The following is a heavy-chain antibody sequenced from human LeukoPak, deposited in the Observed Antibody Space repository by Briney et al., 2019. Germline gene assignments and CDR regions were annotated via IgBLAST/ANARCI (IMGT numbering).Heavy chain of an antibody. Sequence: GGSLRLSCAASGFTFSNYAMSWVRQAPGKGLEWVSAISGSGGGTYYADSVKGRFTISRDNSKNTLYLQMNSLRVKDTAVYYCATATVAGRGYYFDYWGQGTLVAVSS. CDR3: ATATVAGRGYYFDY. D-gene: IGHD6-19*01. V-gene: IGHV3-23*01. J-gene: IGHJ4*02. CDR2: ISGSGGGT. CDR1: GFTFSNYA.